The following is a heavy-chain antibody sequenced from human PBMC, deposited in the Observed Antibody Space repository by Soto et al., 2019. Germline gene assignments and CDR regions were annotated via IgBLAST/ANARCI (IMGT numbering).Heavy chain of an antibody. V-gene: IGHV1-18*01. CDR3: ARAPSALSPAAQPSRFDS. D-gene: IGHD2-2*01. J-gene: IGHJ4*02. Sequence: EASVKVSCKGFGYSFMKYGMNWVRQGPGQGLEWVGWISPYSGYTHSAQKFHGRPTLTTDTAASTAYMELRILSSADTALYSSARAPSALSPAAQPSRFDSWGKGTRVTVSS. CDR1: GYSFMKYG. CDR2: ISPYSGYT.